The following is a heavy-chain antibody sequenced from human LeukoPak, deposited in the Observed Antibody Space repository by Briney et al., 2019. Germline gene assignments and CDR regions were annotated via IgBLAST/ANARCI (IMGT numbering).Heavy chain of an antibody. V-gene: IGHV3-23*01. Sequence: GGSLRLSCAASGFTFSSYGMSWVRQAPGKGLEWVAAISGSGGSTYYADSVKGRFTISRDNSKNTLYLQMNSLRAEDTAVYYCAKSIYCSSTSCFYYFDYWGQGTLVTVSS. CDR2: ISGSGGST. CDR3: AKSIYCSSTSCFYYFDY. J-gene: IGHJ4*02. D-gene: IGHD2-2*01. CDR1: GFTFSSYG.